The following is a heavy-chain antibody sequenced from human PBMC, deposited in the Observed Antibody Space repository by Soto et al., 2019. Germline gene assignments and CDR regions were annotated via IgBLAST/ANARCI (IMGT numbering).Heavy chain of an antibody. V-gene: IGHV4-39*01. CDR1: GGSISSYY. CDR2: IYYSGST. J-gene: IGHJ6*02. CDR3: ARLPQQLVWDYYYYGMDV. Sequence: SETLSLTCTVSGGSISSYYWSWIRQPPGKGLEWIGSIYYSGSTYYNPSLKSRVTISVDTSKNQFSLKLSSVTAADTAVYYCARLPQQLVWDYYYYGMDVWGQGTTVTVSS. D-gene: IGHD6-13*01.